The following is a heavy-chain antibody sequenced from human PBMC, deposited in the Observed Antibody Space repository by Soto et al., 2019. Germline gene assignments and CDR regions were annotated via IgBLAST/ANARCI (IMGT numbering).Heavy chain of an antibody. J-gene: IGHJ4*02. CDR1: GLTFSTDE. D-gene: IGHD1-1*01. V-gene: IGHV3-48*03. Sequence: EVQLVASGGDLVPPGGSLRLSCAVSGLTFSTDEMNWVRQAPGKGMEWLAYISYTSTTIKYADSVKVRFPVSRDNAKKSLYLQSNNLRVEDTAIYYCVREGGSLAFDSWGQGTLVTVSS. CDR3: VREGGSLAFDS. CDR2: ISYTSTTI.